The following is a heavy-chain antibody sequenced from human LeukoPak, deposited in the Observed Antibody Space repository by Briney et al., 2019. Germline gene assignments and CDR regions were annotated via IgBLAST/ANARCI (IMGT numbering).Heavy chain of an antibody. D-gene: IGHD4-17*01. CDR1: GFTFSSYW. CDR2: INSDGSDT. Sequence: PGGSLRLSSAASGFTFSSYWMHWVRQAPGEGLVWVSRINSDGSDTIYADSVKGRFTISRDNAKNTLYLQMYSLRAEDTALYYCAREDYDYGDYYFDYWGQGTLVTVSS. V-gene: IGHV3-74*01. J-gene: IGHJ4*02. CDR3: AREDYDYGDYYFDY.